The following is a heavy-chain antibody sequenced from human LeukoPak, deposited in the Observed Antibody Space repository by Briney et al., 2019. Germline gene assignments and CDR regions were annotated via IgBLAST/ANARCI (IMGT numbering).Heavy chain of an antibody. CDR1: GFTFSSYE. J-gene: IGHJ4*02. Sequence: GGSLRLSCAASGFTFSSYEMNWVRQAPGKGLEWVSYISSSGSTIYYADSVKGRFTISRDNSKNTLYLQMNSLRAEDTALYYCAKDCTSTNCYVDYWGQGTLVTVSS. V-gene: IGHV3-48*03. CDR3: AKDCTSTNCYVDY. CDR2: ISSSGSTI. D-gene: IGHD2-2*01.